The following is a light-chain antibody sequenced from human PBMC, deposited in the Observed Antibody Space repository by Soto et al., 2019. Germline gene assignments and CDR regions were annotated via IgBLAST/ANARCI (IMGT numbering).Light chain of an antibody. J-gene: IGLJ1*01. CDR3: QSYDSTLSARYV. CDR2: GNN. CDR1: SSNIGANYD. Sequence: QSVMTQPPSVSAAPGQKVTISCSGSSSNIGANYDVHWYQHRPGTAPKLLIFGNNNRPSGVPDRFSGSKSGTSASLAITGLQAEDEGDYYCQSYDSTLSARYVFGTGTKLTVL. V-gene: IGLV1-40*01.